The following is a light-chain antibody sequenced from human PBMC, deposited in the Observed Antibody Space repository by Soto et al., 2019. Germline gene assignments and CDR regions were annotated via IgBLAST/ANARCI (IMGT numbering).Light chain of an antibody. CDR1: QSVSSY. V-gene: IGKV3-11*01. Sequence: IVLRQSPATLSLSPGERATLSCRASQSVSSYLAWYQQKPGQAPRLLIYDASNRATGIPARFSGSGSGTDFTLPISSLEPEDFAVYYCQRRSNWPPLTFGGGTKVDIK. CDR2: DAS. J-gene: IGKJ4*01. CDR3: QRRSNWPPLT.